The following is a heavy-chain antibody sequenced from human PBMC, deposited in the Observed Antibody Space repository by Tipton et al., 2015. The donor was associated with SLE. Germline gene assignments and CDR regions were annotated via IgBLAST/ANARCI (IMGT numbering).Heavy chain of an antibody. CDR3: ARDRGSGSYYTHDAFDI. CDR2: IYYSGST. CDR1: GGSISSYY. Sequence: TLSLTCTVSGGSISSYYWSWIRQPPGKGLEWIGYIYYSGSTYYNPSLKSRVTISVDTSKNQFSLKLSSVTAADTAVYYCARDRGSGSYYTHDAFDIWGQGTMVTVSS. D-gene: IGHD3-10*01. V-gene: IGHV4-59*12. J-gene: IGHJ3*02.